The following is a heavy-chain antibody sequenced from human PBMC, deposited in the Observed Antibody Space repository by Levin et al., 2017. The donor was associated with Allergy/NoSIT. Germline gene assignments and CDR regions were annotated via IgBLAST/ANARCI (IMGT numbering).Heavy chain of an antibody. CDR2: ISYAGTNK. J-gene: IGHJ4*02. V-gene: IGHV3-30-3*01. CDR1: GFTFSTYT. D-gene: IGHD1-1*01. Sequence: GGSLRLSCAAAGFTFSTYTMHWVRQAPGKGLEWVALISYAGTNKFYADSVKGRFTISRDNSENTLFLQMNSLRAEDTAVYYCAREVNDFDHWGQGTLVTVSS. CDR3: AREVNDFDH.